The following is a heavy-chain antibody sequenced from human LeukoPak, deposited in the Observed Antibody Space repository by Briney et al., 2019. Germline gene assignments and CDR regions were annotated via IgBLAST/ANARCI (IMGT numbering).Heavy chain of an antibody. Sequence: ASVKVSCKASGYTFTSYGISWVRQAPGQGLEWMGWISAYNGNTNYAQKLQGRVTMTTDTSTSTAYMELRSLRSDDTAVYHCARGGSAYSSSWYMSWFDPWGQGTLVTVSS. J-gene: IGHJ5*02. CDR3: ARGGSAYSSSWYMSWFDP. D-gene: IGHD6-13*01. CDR2: ISAYNGNT. CDR1: GYTFTSYG. V-gene: IGHV1-18*01.